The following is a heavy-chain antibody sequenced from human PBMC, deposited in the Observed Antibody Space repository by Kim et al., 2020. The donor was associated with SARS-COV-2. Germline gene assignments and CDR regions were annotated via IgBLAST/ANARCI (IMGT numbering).Heavy chain of an antibody. V-gene: IGHV4-31*02. D-gene: IGHD3-22*01. CDR3: ARTRITMIVVVTHFDY. J-gene: IGHJ4*02. Sequence: SLNSRVTIAVDTSKNQFSLKLSPVMAADTAVYYCARTRITMIVVVTHFDYWGQGTLVTVSS.